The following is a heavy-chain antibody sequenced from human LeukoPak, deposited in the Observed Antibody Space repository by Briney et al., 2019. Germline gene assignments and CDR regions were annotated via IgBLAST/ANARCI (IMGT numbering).Heavy chain of an antibody. D-gene: IGHD5-18*01. V-gene: IGHV3-21*01. J-gene: IGHJ4*02. CDR1: GFTFSTYS. CDR3: ARVHYNTAMVDIDY. CDR2: ISSSRNYV. Sequence: GGSLRLSCAASGFTFSTYSMTWVRQAPGKGLEWVSSISSSRNYVYYADSVRGRFTISRDNAKNSLFLQMNSLRAEDTAVYYCARVHYNTAMVDIDYWGQGTLVTVSS.